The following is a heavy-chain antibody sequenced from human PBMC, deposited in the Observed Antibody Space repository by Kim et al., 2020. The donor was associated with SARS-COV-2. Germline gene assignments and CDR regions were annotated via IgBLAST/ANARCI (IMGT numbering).Heavy chain of an antibody. D-gene: IGHD3-10*01. CDR3: AKDNEVRGVRYYYYGMDV. Sequence: SLRLSCAASGFTFDEYAMHCVRQAPGKGLEWVSGISWNSGSIGYADSVKGRFTISRDNAKNSLYLQMNSLRAEDTALYYCAKDNEVRGVRYYYYGMDVWGQGTTVTVSS. J-gene: IGHJ6*02. CDR1: GFTFDEYA. CDR2: ISWNSGSI. V-gene: IGHV3-9*01.